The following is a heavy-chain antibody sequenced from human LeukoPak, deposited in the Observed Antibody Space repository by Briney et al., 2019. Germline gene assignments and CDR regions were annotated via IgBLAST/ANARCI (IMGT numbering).Heavy chain of an antibody. CDR2: IYYSGSP. J-gene: IGHJ4*02. Sequence: SETLSFTCTVSGGSISSSSYYWGWIRQPPGKGLGWIGSIYYSGSPYYNPSLKSRVTISVDTSKNQFSLKLSSVTAADTAVYYCARERIAVADDYWGQGTLVTVSS. CDR3: ARERIAVADDY. V-gene: IGHV4-39*07. D-gene: IGHD6-19*01. CDR1: GGSISSSSYY.